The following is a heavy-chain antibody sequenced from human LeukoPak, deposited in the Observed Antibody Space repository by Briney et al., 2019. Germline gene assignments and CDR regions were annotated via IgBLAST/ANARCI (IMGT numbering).Heavy chain of an antibody. Sequence: ASVKVSCKASGYTFTGYYMHWVRQAPGQGLEWMGWINPNSGGTNYAQKFQGRVTMTRDTSISTAYMELSRLRSDDTAVYYCARDALSSSWFSWFDPWGQGTLVTVSS. J-gene: IGHJ5*02. D-gene: IGHD6-13*01. CDR1: GYTFTGYY. V-gene: IGHV1-2*02. CDR3: ARDALSSSWFSWFDP. CDR2: INPNSGGT.